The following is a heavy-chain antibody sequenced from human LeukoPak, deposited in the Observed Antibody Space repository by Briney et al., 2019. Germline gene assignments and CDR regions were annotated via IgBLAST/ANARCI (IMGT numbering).Heavy chain of an antibody. V-gene: IGHV1-46*01. CDR2: INPSGGRT. D-gene: IGHD3-10*01. CDR3: ARDRYYGSGSSDY. Sequence: GASVKVSCKASGYTFTSYGISWVRQAPGQGLEWMGIINPSGGRTSYAQKLQGRVTMTRDTSTRTVYMELSSLRSEDTAVYYCARDRYYGSGSSDYWGQGTLVTVSS. J-gene: IGHJ4*02. CDR1: GYTFTSYG.